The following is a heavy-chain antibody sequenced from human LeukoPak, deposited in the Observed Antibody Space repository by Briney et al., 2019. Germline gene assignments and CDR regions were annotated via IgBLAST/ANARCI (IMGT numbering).Heavy chain of an antibody. CDR3: ARHGHRGYDSGTPDNWFDP. CDR2: MYYGGTT. CDR1: GGYISTNSYY. V-gene: IGHV4-39*01. Sequence: PSETLSLTCTVSGGYISTNSYYWGWIRQPPGKGLEWIGSMYYGGTTYYNPSLKSRVTISVDTSKNQFSLKLSSLTAADTAVYYCARHGHRGYDSGTPDNWFDPWGQGTLVTVSS. D-gene: IGHD3-10*01. J-gene: IGHJ5*02.